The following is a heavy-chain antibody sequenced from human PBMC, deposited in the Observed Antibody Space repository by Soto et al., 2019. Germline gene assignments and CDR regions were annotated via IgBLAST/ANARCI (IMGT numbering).Heavy chain of an antibody. V-gene: IGHV3-15*01. Sequence: GGSLRLSCAASGFTFSNAWMSWVRQAPGKGLEWVGRIKSKTDGGTTDYAAPVKGRFTISRDDSKNTLYLQMNSLKTEDTAVYYCTTDRGAVAGTPYYFDYWGQGTLVTVSS. CDR3: TTDRGAVAGTPYYFDY. D-gene: IGHD6-19*01. CDR2: IKSKTDGGTT. CDR1: GFTFSNAW. J-gene: IGHJ4*02.